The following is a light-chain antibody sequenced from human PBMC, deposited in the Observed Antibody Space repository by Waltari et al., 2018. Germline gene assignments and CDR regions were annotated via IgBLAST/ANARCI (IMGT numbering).Light chain of an antibody. Sequence: EIVLTQSPATLSLSPGERVTLSCRASQYITGSWMTWYHQKPGQAPRLLIYAASTRAPGVPDRLSGSGSGTDFTLTISRLEPEDSALYYCQQYDGSVVTFGGGTKVEIK. CDR2: AAS. V-gene: IGKV3-20*01. CDR1: QYITGSW. J-gene: IGKJ4*01. CDR3: QQYDGSVVT.